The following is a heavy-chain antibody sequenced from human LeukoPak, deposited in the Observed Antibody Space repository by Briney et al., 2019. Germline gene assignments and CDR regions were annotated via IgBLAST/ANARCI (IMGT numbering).Heavy chain of an antibody. D-gene: IGHD6-13*01. Sequence: PGGSLRLSCAASGFTFSSYGMHWVRQAPGKGLEWVAFIRYDGSNKYYADSVKGRFTISRDNSKNTLYLQMNSLRAEDTAVYYCAKVGGFYSSSWYNWFDPWGQGTRVTVSS. V-gene: IGHV3-30*02. J-gene: IGHJ5*02. CDR3: AKVGGFYSSSWYNWFDP. CDR2: IRYDGSNK. CDR1: GFTFSSYG.